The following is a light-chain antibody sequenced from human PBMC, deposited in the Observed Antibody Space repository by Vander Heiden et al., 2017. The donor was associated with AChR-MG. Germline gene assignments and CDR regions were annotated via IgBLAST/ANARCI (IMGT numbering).Light chain of an antibody. CDR2: GAS. CDR3: QQDGNSPRT. J-gene: IGKJ1*01. Sequence: IWLTSSPGTLALSPGERATLSCRASHSVSCSYLAWYQQKPGQAPRLLIYGASSRATGIPDRFSGSGSGTDFTLTISRLEPEDFAVYYCQQDGNSPRTFGQGTKVEIK. CDR1: HSVSCSY. V-gene: IGKV3-20*01.